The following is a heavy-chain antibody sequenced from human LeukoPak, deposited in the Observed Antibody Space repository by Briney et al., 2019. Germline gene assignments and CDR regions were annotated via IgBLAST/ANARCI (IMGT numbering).Heavy chain of an antibody. D-gene: IGHD2-8*01. CDR3: VREAGYCTPVCVKTNWFDP. J-gene: IGHJ5*02. CDR1: GFPFSSHA. V-gene: IGHV3-23*01. Sequence: GGSLTLSRPASGFPFSSHAMSWVRQPPGKGLEWVAAISNGKTYYAYFVRGRFAISRDDSTNTVYLHMNSLRDEDTALYHCVREAGYCTPVCVKTNWFDPWGQGTLVTVSS. CDR2: ISNGKT.